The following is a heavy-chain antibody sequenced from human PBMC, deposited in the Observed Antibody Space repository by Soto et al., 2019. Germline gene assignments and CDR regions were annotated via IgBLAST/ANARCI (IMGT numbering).Heavy chain of an antibody. CDR2: IYTSGST. J-gene: IGHJ6*02. D-gene: IGHD6-13*01. CDR1: GGSISSYY. CDR3: ASRAAGKYYYYYGMDV. Sequence: SETLSLTCTVSGGSISSYYWSWTRQPAGKGLEWIGRIYTSGSTNYNPSLKSRVTMSVDTSKNQFSLKLSSVTAADTAVYYCASRAAGKYYYYYGMDVWGQGTTVTVSS. V-gene: IGHV4-4*07.